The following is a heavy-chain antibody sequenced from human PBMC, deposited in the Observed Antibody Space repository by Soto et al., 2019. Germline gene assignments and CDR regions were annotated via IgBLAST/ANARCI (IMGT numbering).Heavy chain of an antibody. D-gene: IGHD6-19*01. CDR3: ARDLGWAFDS. J-gene: IGHJ4*02. CDR1: GFTFSTFS. CDR2: ISGGGRPI. Sequence: EVQLVESGGGSVQPGGSLRLSCEASGFTFSTFSMNWVRQGPGRGLEWISYISGGGRPISYADSVKGRFTISRDNAKNSLYLQMDSLTDEDTAVYYCARDLGWAFDSWGQGTLVTVSS. V-gene: IGHV3-48*02.